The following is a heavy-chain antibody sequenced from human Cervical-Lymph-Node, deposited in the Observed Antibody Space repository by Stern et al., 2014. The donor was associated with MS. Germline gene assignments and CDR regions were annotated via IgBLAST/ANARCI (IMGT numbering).Heavy chain of an antibody. CDR1: GFTFTRYA. CDR3: VRERSSRGFDY. J-gene: IGHJ4*02. Sequence: VQLVESGGGVVQPGRSLRVSCATAGFTFTRYAMNWVRQAPGKGLAWVAVISYDGNTKYYADSVKGRFTISRDNSKNTLYLQMSSLRAEDTAVYYCVRERSSRGFDYWGQGSLVTVSS. D-gene: IGHD5/OR15-5a*01. CDR2: ISYDGNTK. V-gene: IGHV3-30-3*01.